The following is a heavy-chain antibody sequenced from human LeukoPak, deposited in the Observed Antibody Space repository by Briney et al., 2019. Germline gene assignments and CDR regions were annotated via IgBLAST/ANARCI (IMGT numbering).Heavy chain of an antibody. J-gene: IGHJ4*02. V-gene: IGHV3-7*01. CDR1: GFTFSTYW. D-gene: IGHD1-1*01. Sequence: GGSLRLSCAASGFTFSTYWMNWVRQAPGKGLEWVANIKPDGTEKYYVGSVQGRFAISRDNTKSSLYLQMNTLRGEDTAVYYCARGGTYWGQGTLVTVSS. CDR2: IKPDGTEK. CDR3: ARGGTY.